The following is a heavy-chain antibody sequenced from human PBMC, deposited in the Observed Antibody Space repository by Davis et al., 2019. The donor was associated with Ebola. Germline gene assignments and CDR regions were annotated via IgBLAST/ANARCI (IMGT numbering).Heavy chain of an antibody. CDR2: IYYSGST. J-gene: IGHJ4*02. Sequence: MPSETLSLTCTVSGGSISSYYWSWIRQPPGKGLEWIGYIYYSGSTNYNPSLKSRVTISVDTSKNQFSLKLSPVTAADTAVYYCARVEYSSSSFDYWGQGTLVTVSS. CDR3: ARVEYSSSSFDY. CDR1: GGSISSYY. D-gene: IGHD6-13*01. V-gene: IGHV4-59*01.